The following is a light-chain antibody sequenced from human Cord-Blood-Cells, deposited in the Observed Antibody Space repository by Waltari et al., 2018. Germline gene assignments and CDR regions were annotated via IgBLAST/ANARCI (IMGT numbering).Light chain of an antibody. Sequence: IQMPQSPSTLSPSVGYRVTITCRASQSISSWLAWYQQKPGKSPKLLIYKASSLESGVPSRFSGSGSGTEFTLTISSLQPDDFATYYCQQYNSYPVTFGQGTKVEIK. CDR3: QQYNSYPVT. CDR1: QSISSW. J-gene: IGKJ1*01. CDR2: KAS. V-gene: IGKV1-5*03.